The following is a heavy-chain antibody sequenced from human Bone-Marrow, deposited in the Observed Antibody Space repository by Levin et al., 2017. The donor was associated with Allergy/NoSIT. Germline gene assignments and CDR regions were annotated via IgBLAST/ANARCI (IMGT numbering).Heavy chain of an antibody. Sequence: GASVKVSCEGSRHTFSNYWIGWVRQMPGKGLEWMGNIYPGDSETRSSPSFQGRVTISVDKSSSTAYLQWSSLKAADTAIYYCAAAPDRHSGFVAFESWGQGTLVTVSS. J-gene: IGHJ4*02. D-gene: IGHD6-25*01. CDR1: RHTFSNYW. V-gene: IGHV5-51*01. CDR2: IYPGDSET. CDR3: AAAPDRHSGFVAFES.